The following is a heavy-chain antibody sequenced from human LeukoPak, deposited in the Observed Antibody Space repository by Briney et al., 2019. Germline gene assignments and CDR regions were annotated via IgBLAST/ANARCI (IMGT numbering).Heavy chain of an antibody. V-gene: IGHV3-48*03. J-gene: IGHJ4*02. CDR1: GFTFSIYE. CDR2: SSDSDSEE. D-gene: IGHD6-13*01. Sequence: GGSLRLSRAASGFTFSIYEMNWVRQAPPKGLEWVAYSSDSDSEEYYADSAKGRFTISRDNAKNSLYLQMNSLRAEDTALYYCAKDRIAAAGTYLDYWGQGTLVTVSS. CDR3: AKDRIAAAGTYLDY.